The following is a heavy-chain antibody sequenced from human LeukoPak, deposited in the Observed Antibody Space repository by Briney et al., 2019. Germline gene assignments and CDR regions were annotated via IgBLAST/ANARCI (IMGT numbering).Heavy chain of an antibody. CDR2: IRYDGSNK. D-gene: IGHD1-26*01. Sequence: GGSLRLSCAASGFTFSSYSMNWVRQAPGKGLEWVAFIRYDGSNKYYADSVKGRFTISRDNSKNTLYLQMNSLRAEDTAVYYCAKSHPRIVGATSYYYYYMDVWGKGTTVTISS. J-gene: IGHJ6*03. CDR3: AKSHPRIVGATSYYYYYMDV. CDR1: GFTFSSYS. V-gene: IGHV3-30*02.